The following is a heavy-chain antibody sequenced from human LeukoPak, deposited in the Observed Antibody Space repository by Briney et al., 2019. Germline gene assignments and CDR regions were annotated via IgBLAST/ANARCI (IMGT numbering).Heavy chain of an antibody. Sequence: SETLSLTCTVSGGSISSSSYYWGWIRQPPGKGLEWIGSIYYSGSTYYNPSLKSRVTISVDTSKNQFSLKLSSVTAADTAVYYCEGYNWNDDDAFDIWGQGTMVTVSS. CDR2: IYYSGST. CDR3: EGYNWNDDDAFDI. J-gene: IGHJ3*02. V-gene: IGHV4-39*07. CDR1: GGSISSSSYY. D-gene: IGHD1-1*01.